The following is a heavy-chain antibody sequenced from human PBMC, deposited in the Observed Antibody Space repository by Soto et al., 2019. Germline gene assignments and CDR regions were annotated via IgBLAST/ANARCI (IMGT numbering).Heavy chain of an antibody. D-gene: IGHD3-22*01. Sequence: QVQLQESGPGLVKPSQTLSLTCTVSGGSISSGGYYWSWIRQHPGKGLEWIGYIYYSGSTYYNPSLKSRVTISVDTSKNQFSLKLSSVTAADTAVYYCARVYYDSSGYWRGFDYWGQGTLVTVSS. J-gene: IGHJ4*02. CDR2: IYYSGST. CDR3: ARVYYDSSGYWRGFDY. CDR1: GGSISSGGYY. V-gene: IGHV4-31*03.